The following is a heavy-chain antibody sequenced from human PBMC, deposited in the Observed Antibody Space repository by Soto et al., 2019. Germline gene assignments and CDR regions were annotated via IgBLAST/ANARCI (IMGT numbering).Heavy chain of an antibody. D-gene: IGHD6-19*01. CDR2: TYYRSKWYN. Sequence: SQTLSLTCAISGDSVSSNSAAWNWIRQSPSRGLEWLGRTYYRSKWYNDYAVSVKSRITINPDTSKNQFSLQLNSVTPEDTAAYYCARDEWYSSGQRPVYYGMDVWGQGTTVTVSS. CDR1: GDSVSSNSAA. CDR3: ARDEWYSSGQRPVYYGMDV. J-gene: IGHJ6*02. V-gene: IGHV6-1*01.